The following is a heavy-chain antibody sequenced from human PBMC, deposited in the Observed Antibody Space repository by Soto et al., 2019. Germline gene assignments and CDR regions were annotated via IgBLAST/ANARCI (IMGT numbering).Heavy chain of an antibody. CDR3: PTDEIDHRIDGDVDY. CDR1: GFIFSNAW. V-gene: IGHV3-15*01. CDR2: IKTNRDGGAT. J-gene: IGHJ4*02. Sequence: EVQLVESGGGLVKPGGSLRLSCAASGFIFSNAWMSWVRQAPGKGLEWIGCIKTNRDGGATDYAAPVKGRFTISRDDSRNPVYLQMHRLKTEDTALYYCPTDEIDHRIDGDVDYWGPGDLVTIPS. D-gene: IGHD3-10*01.